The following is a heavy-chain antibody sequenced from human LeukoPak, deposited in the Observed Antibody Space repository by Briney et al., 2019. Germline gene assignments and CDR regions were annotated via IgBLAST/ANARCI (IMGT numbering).Heavy chain of an antibody. V-gene: IGHV1-46*01. CDR3: ARGSSSWYRVRDGWFDP. CDR2: INPSGGST. Sequence: ASVKVSCKASGYTFTSYYMHWVRQAPGQGLEWMGIINPSGGSTSYAQKFQGRVNMTRDMSTSTVYMELSSLRSEDTAVYYCARGSSSWYRVRDGWFDPWGQGTLVTVSS. CDR1: GYTFTSYY. D-gene: IGHD6-13*01. J-gene: IGHJ5*02.